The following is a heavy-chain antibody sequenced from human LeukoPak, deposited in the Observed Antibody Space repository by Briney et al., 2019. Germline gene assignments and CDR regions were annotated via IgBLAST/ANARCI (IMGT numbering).Heavy chain of an antibody. D-gene: IGHD6-19*01. V-gene: IGHV3-30*04. Sequence: GGSLRLSCAVSGFTLSGYAMHWVRQAPGKGLEWVAVNSNDGSNTNYADSVKGRFTISRDKSKNTLYLQMNSLRAEDTAVYYCARDYYAGYKSGWYQINYWGQGTLVTVSS. CDR2: NSNDGSNT. J-gene: IGHJ4*02. CDR3: ARDYYAGYKSGWYQINY. CDR1: GFTLSGYA.